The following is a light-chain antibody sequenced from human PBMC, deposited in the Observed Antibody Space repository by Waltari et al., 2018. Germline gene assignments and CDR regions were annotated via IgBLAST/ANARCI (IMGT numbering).Light chain of an antibody. CDR2: EAS. CDR1: QSVTSN. Sequence: EIVMTQSPATLSVSPGERATLSYRASQSVTSNLAWYQQKPGQAPRLLIYEASTRATGISARFSGSGSGTEFTLTISSLQSEDFAVYYCQQYNRWPPITFGQGTRLEIK. V-gene: IGKV3-15*01. J-gene: IGKJ5*01. CDR3: QQYNRWPPIT.